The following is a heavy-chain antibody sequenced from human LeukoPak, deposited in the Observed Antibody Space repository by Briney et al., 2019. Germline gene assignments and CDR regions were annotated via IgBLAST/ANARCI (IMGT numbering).Heavy chain of an antibody. V-gene: IGHV3-23*01. J-gene: IGHJ4*02. D-gene: IGHD4-11*01. Sequence: GGSLRLSCAASGFTFNNYAMNWVRQAPGKGLEWVSSISGGGETTYYADSAKGRFTISRDNSQNTLYLQMNSLRAEDTAVYYCARDYANYVGYFFFDYWGQGTLVTVSS. CDR1: GFTFNNYA. CDR3: ARDYANYVGYFFFDY. CDR2: ISGGGETT.